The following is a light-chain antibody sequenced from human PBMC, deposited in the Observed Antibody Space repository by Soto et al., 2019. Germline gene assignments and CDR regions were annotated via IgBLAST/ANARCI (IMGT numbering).Light chain of an antibody. J-gene: IGLJ1*01. CDR3: QTWGSDIHV. V-gene: IGLV2-14*01. CDR2: EVS. CDR1: SSDVGGYNY. Sequence: QSVLTQPASVSGSPGQSITISCTGTSSDVGGYNYVSWYQQHPGKAPKLMIYEVSNRPSGVSNRFSGSKSGNTASLTISGLQAEDEADYYCQTWGSDIHVFGPGTKLTVL.